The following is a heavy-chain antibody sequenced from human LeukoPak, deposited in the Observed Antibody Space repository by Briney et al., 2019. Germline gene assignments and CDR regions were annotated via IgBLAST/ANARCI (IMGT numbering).Heavy chain of an antibody. Sequence: GGSLRLSCAASAFSFSKFALIWVRQAPGKGLEWVSAITANGGYTLYADAVKGRFTVSRDNSKNTLYLQINSLRPEDTAMYYCAKDRYGDYIGAFDFWGQGTMVTVSS. CDR1: AFSFSKFA. CDR2: ITANGGYT. CDR3: AKDRYGDYIGAFDF. D-gene: IGHD4-17*01. V-gene: IGHV3-23*01. J-gene: IGHJ3*01.